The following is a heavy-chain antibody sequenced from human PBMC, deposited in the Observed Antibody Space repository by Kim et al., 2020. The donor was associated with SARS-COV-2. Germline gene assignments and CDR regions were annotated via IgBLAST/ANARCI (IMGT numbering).Heavy chain of an antibody. V-gene: IGHV1-8*01. Sequence: ASVKVSCKASGYTFTSYDINWVRQATGQGLEWMGWMNPNSGNTGYAQKFQGRVTMTRNTSISTAYMELSSLRSEDTAVYYCARGASGSLEWLVGYYYYYGMDVWGQGTTVTVSS. D-gene: IGHD3-3*01. CDR1: GYTFTSYD. CDR3: ARGASGSLEWLVGYYYYYGMDV. CDR2: MNPNSGNT. J-gene: IGHJ6*02.